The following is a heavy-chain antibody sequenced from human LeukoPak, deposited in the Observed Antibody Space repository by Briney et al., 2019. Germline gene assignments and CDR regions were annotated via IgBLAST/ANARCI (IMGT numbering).Heavy chain of an antibody. CDR3: AKVYLYDSSGYYTSPHSHFDY. V-gene: IGHV3-23*01. D-gene: IGHD3-22*01. CDR2: ISGSGGST. J-gene: IGHJ4*02. CDR1: GFTFSSYA. Sequence: GGSLRLSCAASGFTFSSYAMSWVRQAPGKGPEWVSAISGSGGSTYYADSVKGRFTISRDNSKNTLYLQMNSLRAEDTAVYYCAKVYLYDSSGYYTSPHSHFDYWGQGTLVTVSS.